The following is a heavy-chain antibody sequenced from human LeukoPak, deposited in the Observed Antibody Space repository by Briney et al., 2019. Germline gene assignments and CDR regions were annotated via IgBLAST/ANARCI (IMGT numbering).Heavy chain of an antibody. CDR2: INPNSGGT. D-gene: IGHD3-10*01. CDR1: GYTXTGYY. Sequence: GASVKVSCKASGYTXTGYYMHWVRQAPGQGLEWMGWINPNSGGTNYAQKFQGRVTMTRDTSISTAYMELSRLRSDDTAVYYCARASSGYYYGSGSYYMAYWGQGTLVTVSS. V-gene: IGHV1-2*02. J-gene: IGHJ4*02. CDR3: ARASSGYYYGSGSYYMAY.